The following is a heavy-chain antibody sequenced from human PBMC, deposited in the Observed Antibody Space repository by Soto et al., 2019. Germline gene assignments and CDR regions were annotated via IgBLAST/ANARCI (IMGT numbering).Heavy chain of an antibody. V-gene: IGHV3-66*01. CDR2: IYSGGST. J-gene: IGHJ6*02. CDR3: AGGSGSLPAYYYYGMDV. CDR1: GFTVSSNY. Sequence: EVQLVESGGGLVQPGGSLRLSCAASGFTVSSNYMSWVRQAPGKGLEWVSVIYSGGSTCYADSVKGRFTISRDNSKNTLYLQMNSLRAEDTAVYYCAGGSGSLPAYYYYGMDVWGQGTTVTVSS. D-gene: IGHD1-26*01.